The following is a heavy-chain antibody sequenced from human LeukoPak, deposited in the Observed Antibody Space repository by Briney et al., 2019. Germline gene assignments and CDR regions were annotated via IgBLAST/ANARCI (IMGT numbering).Heavy chain of an antibody. CDR2: IYSHEDN. CDR1: GFSLSASRGG. J-gene: IGHJ4*02. D-gene: IGHD2-2*01. CDR3: AHGLYCSGTACYGAADMVLFDY. V-gene: IGHV2-5*01. Sequence: ESGPTLSHPPPPLTLTCTFSGFSLSASRGGVGWIRQAPVKYLECLSLIYSHEDNRYIPSLKNRLTIPQDTFYNHVAHTMTKLYPVDTATYDGAHGLYCSGTACYGAADMVLFDYWGQGTLVTVSS.